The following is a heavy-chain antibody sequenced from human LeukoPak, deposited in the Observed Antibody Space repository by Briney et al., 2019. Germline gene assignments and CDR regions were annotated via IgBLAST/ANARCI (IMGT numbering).Heavy chain of an antibody. D-gene: IGHD3-3*01. CDR1: GYTFTSYD. V-gene: IGHV1-8*01. CDR2: MNPNSGNT. CDR3: ARYPPYYDFWSGYYGYFDY. J-gene: IGHJ4*02. Sequence: GASVKVSCKASGYTFTSYDINWVRQATGQGLEWMGWMNPNSGNTGYAQKFQGRVTMTRNTSISTVYMELSSLKASDTAMYYCARYPPYYDFWSGYYGYFDYWGQGTLVTVSS.